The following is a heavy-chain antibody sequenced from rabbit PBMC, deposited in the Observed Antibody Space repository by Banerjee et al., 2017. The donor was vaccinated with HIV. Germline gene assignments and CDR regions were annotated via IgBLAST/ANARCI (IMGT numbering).Heavy chain of an antibody. V-gene: IGHV1S45*01. CDR2: INIVTGKS. CDR1: GVSLIDKDV. D-gene: IGHD1-1*01. CDR3: ARDLANVIGWNFGL. J-gene: IGHJ3*01. Sequence: QEQLEESGGGLVQPEGSLALTCKASGVSLIDKDVMCWVRQAPGKGLEWIACINIVTGKSVYASWAEGRFIMSRTSSTTVTLQMTSLTAADTATYFCARDLANVIGWNFGLWGQGTLVTVS.